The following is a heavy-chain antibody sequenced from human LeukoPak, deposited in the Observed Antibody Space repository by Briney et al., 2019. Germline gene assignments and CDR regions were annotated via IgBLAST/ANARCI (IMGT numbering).Heavy chain of an antibody. J-gene: IGHJ3*02. V-gene: IGHV1-2*02. CDR3: ARMRDGCNDAYDI. CDR1: GYTFTGYY. D-gene: IGHD5-24*01. CDR2: INPNSGGT. Sequence: GASVKVSCKASGYTFTGYYMHWVRQAPGQGLEWMGWINPNSGGTNYAQKFQGRVTMTRDTSASTVYMELSSLRSEDTAIYYCARMRDGCNDAYDIWGQGTVVTVPS.